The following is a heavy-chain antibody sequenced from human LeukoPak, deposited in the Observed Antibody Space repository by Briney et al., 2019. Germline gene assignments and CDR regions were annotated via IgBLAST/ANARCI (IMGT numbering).Heavy chain of an antibody. D-gene: IGHD1-26*01. V-gene: IGHV4-59*01. J-gene: IGHJ3*02. CDR2: IHYSGST. CDR3: AREGARWEPSFSAFDI. CDR1: GGSISSYY. Sequence: PSETLSLTCTVSGGSISSYYWSWIRQPPGKGLEWIGYIHYSGSTNYNPSLKSRVTISVDTSKNQFSLKLSSVTAADTAVYYCAREGARWEPSFSAFDIWGQGTMVTVSS.